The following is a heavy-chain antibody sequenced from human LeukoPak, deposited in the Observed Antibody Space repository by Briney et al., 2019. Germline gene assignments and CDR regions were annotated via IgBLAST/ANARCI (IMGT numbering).Heavy chain of an antibody. D-gene: IGHD3-16*01. CDR3: VPQSGGNWFDP. CDR1: GFTFSAYA. V-gene: IGHV3-23*05. CDR2: IGSDNKP. Sequence: PGGSLRLSCEASGFTFSAYAMTWVRQAPGQGLEWVSSIGSDNKPHYSESVKGQFAISRDNSKSMLFLQLNSLKAEDTALYCTVPQSGGNWFDPWGPGTLVTVSS. J-gene: IGHJ5*02.